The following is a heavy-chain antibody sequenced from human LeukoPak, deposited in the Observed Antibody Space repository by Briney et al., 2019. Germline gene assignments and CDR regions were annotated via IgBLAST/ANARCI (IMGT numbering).Heavy chain of an antibody. CDR1: GFTFDDYA. CDR3: AKDIGSGRRTFDY. J-gene: IGHJ4*02. D-gene: IGHD2-15*01. Sequence: GGSLRLSCAASGFTFDDYAMYCVRQAPGKGLGWVSLISGDGGSTYYADSVKGRFTISRDNSKNSLYLQMNSLRTEDTALYHCAKDIGSGRRTFDYWGQGTLVTVSS. V-gene: IGHV3-43*02. CDR2: ISGDGGST.